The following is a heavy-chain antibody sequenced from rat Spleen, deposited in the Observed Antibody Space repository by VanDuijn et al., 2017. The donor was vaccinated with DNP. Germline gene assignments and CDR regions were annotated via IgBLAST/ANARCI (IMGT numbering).Heavy chain of an antibody. Sequence: EVQLVESGGDLVQPGRSLTLSCVASGFTFSNYWMTWIRQVPGKGLEWISSITNSGDNTYYRDSVKGRFTISRDDAKSTLYLQMDSLRSEDTATYYCARLPGYNGFAYWGQGTLVTVSS. J-gene: IGHJ3*01. D-gene: IGHD1-4*01. CDR2: ITNSGDNT. CDR1: GFTFSNYW. CDR3: ARLPGYNGFAY. V-gene: IGHV5-31*01.